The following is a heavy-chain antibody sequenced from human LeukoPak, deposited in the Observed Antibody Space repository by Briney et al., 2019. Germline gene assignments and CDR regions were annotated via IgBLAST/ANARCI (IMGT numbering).Heavy chain of an antibody. CDR2: IYHSGST. V-gene: IGHV4-39*07. D-gene: IGHD1-26*01. CDR3: ARGGGSYLEHFDY. CDR1: GGSIRSSYYY. Sequence: SETLSLTCTVSGGSIRSSYYYWGWIRQPPGKGLEWIGYIYHSGSTYYNPSLKSRVTISVDRSKNQFSLKLSSVTAADTAVYYCARGGGSYLEHFDYWGQGTLVTVSS. J-gene: IGHJ4*02.